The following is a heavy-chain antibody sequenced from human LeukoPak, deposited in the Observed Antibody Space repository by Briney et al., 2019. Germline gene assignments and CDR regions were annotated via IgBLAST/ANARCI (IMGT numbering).Heavy chain of an antibody. Sequence: SETLSLTCAVSGGSISSGGYSWSWIRQPPGKGLEWIGYIYHSGNTYYNPSLRSRVTISVDRSKNQFSLKLSSVTAADTAVYYCARAANYYDSSGYSGQFDYWGQGTLVTVSS. D-gene: IGHD3-22*01. V-gene: IGHV4-30-2*01. CDR2: IYHSGNT. CDR3: ARAANYYDSSGYSGQFDY. CDR1: GGSISSGGYS. J-gene: IGHJ4*02.